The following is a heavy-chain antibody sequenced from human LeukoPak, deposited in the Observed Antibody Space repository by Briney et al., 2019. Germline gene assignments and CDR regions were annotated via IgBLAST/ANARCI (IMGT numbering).Heavy chain of an antibody. D-gene: IGHD6-13*01. Sequence: SETLSLTCTVSGGSISSSSYYLGWIRQPPGKGLEWIGSIYYSGSTYYNPSLKSRVTISVDTSKNQFSLKLSSVTAADTAVYYCARGLAAAAGTLFSSWYFDLWGRGTLVTVSS. CDR3: ARGLAAAAGTLFSSWYFDL. CDR1: GGSISSSSYY. J-gene: IGHJ2*01. V-gene: IGHV4-39*07. CDR2: IYYSGST.